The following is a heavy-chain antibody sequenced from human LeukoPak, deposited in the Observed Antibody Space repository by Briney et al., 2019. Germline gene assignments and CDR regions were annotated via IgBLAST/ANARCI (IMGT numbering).Heavy chain of an antibody. D-gene: IGHD6-13*01. V-gene: IGHV4-34*01. CDR3: ARVSNIAAAGISD. CDR2: INHSGST. Sequence: SETLSLTCTVSGGSISSHYWSWIRQPPGKGLEWIGEINHSGSTNYNPSLKSRVTISVDTSKNQFSLKLSSVTAADTAVYYCARVSNIAAAGISDWGQGTLVTVSS. CDR1: GGSISSHY. J-gene: IGHJ4*02.